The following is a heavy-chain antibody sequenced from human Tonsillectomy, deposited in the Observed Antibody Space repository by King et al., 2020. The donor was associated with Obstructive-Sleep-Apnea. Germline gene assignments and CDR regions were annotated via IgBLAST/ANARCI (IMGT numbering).Heavy chain of an antibody. J-gene: IGHJ4*02. D-gene: IGHD3-22*01. CDR1: GVSISSNSY. CDR2: IYYNGNT. Sequence: QLQESGPGLVKPSETLSLTCTVSGVSISSNSYWAFIRQPPGKGLEWIATIYYNGNTYYSSSLRSRVTISRDTSKNQFSLQVTSVTVADTAVYFCARGVDYGERSGYFIFYDVWGQGTLVTVSS. CDR3: ARGVDYGERSGYFIFYDV. V-gene: IGHV4-39*07.